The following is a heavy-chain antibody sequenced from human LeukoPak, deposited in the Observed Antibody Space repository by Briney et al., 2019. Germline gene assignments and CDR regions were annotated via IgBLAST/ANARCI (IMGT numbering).Heavy chain of an antibody. CDR3: ARAGYCSSTSCSPDYYYYGMDV. CDR2: IIPIFGTA. D-gene: IGHD2-2*01. V-gene: IGHV1-69*13. Sequence: ASVKVSCKASGGTFSSYAISWVRQAPGQGLEWMGGIIPIFGTANYAQKFQGRVTIPADESTSTAYMELSSLRSEDTAVYYCARAGYCSSTSCSPDYYYYGMDVWGQGTTVTVSS. CDR1: GGTFSSYA. J-gene: IGHJ6*02.